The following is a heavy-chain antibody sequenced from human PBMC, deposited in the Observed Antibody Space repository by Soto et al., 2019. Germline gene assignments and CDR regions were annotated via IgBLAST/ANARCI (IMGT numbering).Heavy chain of an antibody. Sequence: PGGSLRLSCAASGFTFSSYGMHWVRQAPGKWLEWVVVISYDGSNKYYADSVKGRFTISRDNSKNTLYLQMNSLRAEDTAVYYCAKGTVDNYYVSGSYDHDYYVQAVWGQGTTVTVSS. V-gene: IGHV3-30*18. D-gene: IGHD3-10*01. CDR3: AKGTVDNYYVSGSYDHDYYVQAV. CDR1: GFTFSSYG. CDR2: ISYDGSNK. J-gene: IGHJ6*02.